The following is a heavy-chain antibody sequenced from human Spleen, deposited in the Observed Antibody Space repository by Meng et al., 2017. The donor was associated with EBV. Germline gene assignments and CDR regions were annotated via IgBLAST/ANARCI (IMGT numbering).Heavy chain of an antibody. Sequence: QVRLVQAGAEVKKPGASVKVSCKASGYTFTSYGISWVRQAPGQGLEWMGWISAYNGNTNYAQKLQGRVTMTTDTSTSTAYMELRSLRSDDTAVYYCARDLSSYSSGWYVPFDYWGQGTLVTVSS. CDR1: GYTFTSYG. J-gene: IGHJ4*02. V-gene: IGHV1-18*01. D-gene: IGHD6-19*01. CDR3: ARDLSSYSSGWYVPFDY. CDR2: ISAYNGNT.